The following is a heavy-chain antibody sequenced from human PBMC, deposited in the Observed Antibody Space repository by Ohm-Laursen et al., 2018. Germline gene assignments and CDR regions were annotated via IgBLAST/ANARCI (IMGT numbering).Heavy chain of an antibody. V-gene: IGHV4-38-2*02. Sequence: SETLSLTWTVSGGSINSYYWGWIRPPPGKGLEWIGSIYHSGSTYYNPSLKRRVTISVDTSRNQFFLKLSAVTAADTAVYYCARATYSSGWYEYWYFDLWGRGTLVTVSS. CDR2: IYHSGST. CDR3: ARATYSSGWYEYWYFDL. CDR1: GGSINSYY. D-gene: IGHD6-19*01. J-gene: IGHJ2*01.